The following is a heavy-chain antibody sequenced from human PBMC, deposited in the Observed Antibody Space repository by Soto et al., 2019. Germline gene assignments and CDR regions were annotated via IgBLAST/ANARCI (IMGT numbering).Heavy chain of an antibody. CDR2: INHSGST. D-gene: IGHD3-9*01. Sequence: LSLTCAVYGGSFSGYYWSWIRQPPGKGLEWIGEINHSGSTNYNPSLKSRVTISVDTSKNQFSLKLSSVTAADTAVYYCARRYRYFDWYKENWFDPWGQGTLVTVSS. CDR3: ARRYRYFDWYKENWFDP. CDR1: GGSFSGYY. V-gene: IGHV4-34*01. J-gene: IGHJ5*02.